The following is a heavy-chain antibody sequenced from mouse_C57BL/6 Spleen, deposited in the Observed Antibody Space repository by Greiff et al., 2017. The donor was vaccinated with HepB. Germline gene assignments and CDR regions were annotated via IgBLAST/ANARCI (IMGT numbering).Heavy chain of an antibody. CDR2: INPNNGGT. Sequence: VQLQQSGPELVKPGASVKMSCKASGYTFTDYNMHWVKQSHGKSLEWIGYINPNNGGTSYNQKFKGKATLTVNKSSSTAYMELRSLTSEDSAVYYCARIYYGSSYYYAMDYWGQGTSVTVAS. J-gene: IGHJ4*01. D-gene: IGHD1-1*01. CDR1: GYTFTDYN. CDR3: ARIYYGSSYYYAMDY. V-gene: IGHV1-22*01.